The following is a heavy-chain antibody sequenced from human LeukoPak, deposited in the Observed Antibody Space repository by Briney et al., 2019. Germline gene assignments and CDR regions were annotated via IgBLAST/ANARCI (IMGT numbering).Heavy chain of an antibody. D-gene: IGHD5-12*01. CDR3: ARDRRAYSGYDWIFDY. Sequence: GGSLRLSCAASGFTFSSYAMHWVRQAPGEGPEWLAVIAYDASNELYADSVKGRFDLSRDNSKNTLYLQMNSLRTEDTAVYYCARDRRAYSGYDWIFDYWGQGILVTVSS. V-gene: IGHV3-30*09. CDR2: IAYDASNE. CDR1: GFTFSSYA. J-gene: IGHJ4*02.